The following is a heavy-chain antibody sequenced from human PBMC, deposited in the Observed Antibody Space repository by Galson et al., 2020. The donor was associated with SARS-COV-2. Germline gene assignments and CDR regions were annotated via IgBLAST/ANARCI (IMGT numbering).Heavy chain of an antibody. Sequence: HGESLKISCKGSGYSFTSYWISWLRQMPGKGLEWQGRIDPSDSYTNFGPSFQGHVTFSVDKSINTAYLHWSTLKASDTATYYCTRHLSYRAGASRFWGFGPWGQGTPVTVSS. V-gene: IGHV5-10-1*01. D-gene: IGHD3-16*02. CDR2: IDPSDSYT. J-gene: IGHJ5*02. CDR1: GYSFTSYW. CDR3: TRHLSYRAGASRFWGFGP.